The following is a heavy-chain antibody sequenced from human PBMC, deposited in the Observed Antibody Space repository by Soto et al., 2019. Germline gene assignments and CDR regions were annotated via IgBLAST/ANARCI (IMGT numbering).Heavy chain of an antibody. J-gene: IGHJ4*02. CDR1: GGSINNFY. CDR2: ISYSGTT. Sequence: SETLSLTCTVSGGSINNFYWSWIRQPPGKGLEWIGYISYSGTTNYNASLKSRVTMAADTPKNQLSLKLSSVTAADTAVYYCARHQGGTTYDYWGQGTLVTVSS. CDR3: ARHQGGTTYDY. V-gene: IGHV4-59*08. D-gene: IGHD1-1*01.